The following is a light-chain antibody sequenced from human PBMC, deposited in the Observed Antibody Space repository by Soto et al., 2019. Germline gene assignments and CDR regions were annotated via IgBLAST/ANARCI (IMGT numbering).Light chain of an antibody. CDR1: SSNIGSNF. Sequence: QSVLTQPPSASGTPGQRVTISCSGSSSNIGSNFVYWYQHLPGTAPKLLIYTNNQRPSGVPDRFSGSKSGTSASLAISGLQSDDEADYYCAAWDASLKGVVFGGGTKLTVL. CDR3: AAWDASLKGVV. CDR2: TNN. J-gene: IGLJ2*01. V-gene: IGLV1-44*01.